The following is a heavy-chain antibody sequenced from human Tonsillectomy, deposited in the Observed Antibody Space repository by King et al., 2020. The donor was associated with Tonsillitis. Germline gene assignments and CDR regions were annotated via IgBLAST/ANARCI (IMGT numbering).Heavy chain of an antibody. CDR3: ARGGDVVVPAASFDY. D-gene: IGHD2-2*01. Sequence: VQLVESGGGVVQPGRSLRLSCAASGFTFNAYAMHWVRQAPGKGLEWMAIISYDGTNKYYADSVKGRFTISRDNSKNTLDLQMNSLRGEDTAVYYCARGGDVVVPAASFDYWGQGTLVTVSS. CDR1: GFTFNAYA. J-gene: IGHJ4*02. CDR2: ISYDGTNK. V-gene: IGHV3-30-3*01.